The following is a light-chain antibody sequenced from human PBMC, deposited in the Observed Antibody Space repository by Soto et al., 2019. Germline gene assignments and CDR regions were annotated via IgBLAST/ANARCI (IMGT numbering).Light chain of an antibody. J-gene: IGLJ2*01. CDR3: SSYRNGGTLI. CDR1: TSDVGRYDY. Sequence: QSALTQPASVSGSPGQSITISCTGTTSDVGRYDYVSWYQQHPGKAPKLVIFEVTRRPSESSNRFSGSKSGNTASLTISGLQAEDEADHYCSSYRNGGTLIFGGGTKVTVL. V-gene: IGLV2-14*01. CDR2: EVT.